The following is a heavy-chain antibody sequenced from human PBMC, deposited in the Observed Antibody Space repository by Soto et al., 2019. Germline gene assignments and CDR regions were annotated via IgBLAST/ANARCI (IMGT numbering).Heavy chain of an antibody. D-gene: IGHD1-7*01. CDR3: ARLYRRTGTTDDFDY. CDR1: GYTFTRYV. CDR2: IDAGNGNT. Sequence: ASVKVSCKASGYTFTRYVMHWLRQAPGQRLEWMGWIDAGNGNTVYLQKFQGRVTITRDTSTSTAYMELRSLRSDDTAVYYCARLYRRTGTTDDFDYWGQGTLVTVSS. J-gene: IGHJ4*02. V-gene: IGHV1-3*01.